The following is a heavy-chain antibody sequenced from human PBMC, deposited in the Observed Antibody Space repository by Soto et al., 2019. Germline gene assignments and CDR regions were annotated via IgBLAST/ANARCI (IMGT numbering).Heavy chain of an antibody. CDR3: ARVRWELPTGYYYYGMDV. CDR1: GDSVSSNSAA. V-gene: IGHV6-1*01. Sequence: SQTLSLTCAISGDSVSSNSAAWNWIRQSPSRGLEWLGRTYYRSKWYNDYAVSVKSRITINPDTSKKQFSLQLNSVTPEDTAVYYCARVRWELPTGYYYYGMDVWGQGTTVTVSS. J-gene: IGHJ6*02. D-gene: IGHD1-26*01. CDR2: TYYRSKWYN.